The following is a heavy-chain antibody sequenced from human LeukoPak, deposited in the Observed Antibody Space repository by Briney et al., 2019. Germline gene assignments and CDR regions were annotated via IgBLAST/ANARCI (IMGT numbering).Heavy chain of an antibody. CDR1: GGTFTIHT. Sequence: SVKISCKASGGTFTIHTITWVRQAPGQGLEWMGRIIPVVGTHYAQKFQGGGTMTSDKATSTAYMELSSLRSDDTAVYYCANDDTSGYYQAWGQGTLVTVSS. J-gene: IGHJ4*02. D-gene: IGHD3-22*01. V-gene: IGHV1-69*02. CDR2: IIPVVGT. CDR3: ANDDTSGYYQA.